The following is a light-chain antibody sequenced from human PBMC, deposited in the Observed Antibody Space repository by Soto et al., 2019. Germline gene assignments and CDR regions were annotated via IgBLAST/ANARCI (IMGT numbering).Light chain of an antibody. CDR2: GAS. CDR3: QQYNIWPRA. J-gene: IGKJ1*01. V-gene: IGKV3-15*01. Sequence: EIVMTQSPVTLSVSPGERATLSCRASQSVSSNLAWYQQKPGQAPRVLIYGASTRATGIPARFSGSGSGTEFTLTISSLQSEDFAVYYCQQYNIWPRAFGQGTKVEVK. CDR1: QSVSSN.